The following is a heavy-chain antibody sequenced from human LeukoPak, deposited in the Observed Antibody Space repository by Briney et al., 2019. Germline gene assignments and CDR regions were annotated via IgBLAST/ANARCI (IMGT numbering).Heavy chain of an antibody. CDR3: AKETAVMDV. CDR1: GFTFSTSV. CDR2: IGGNT. J-gene: IGHJ6*02. D-gene: IGHD1-14*01. Sequence: PGGSLRLSCATSGFTFSTSVMNWVRQAPGKGLEWVSGIGGNTYYADSVKGRFTISRDNSKSTLYLQMNSLRAEDTAVYYCAKETAVMDVWGQGTTVTVSS. V-gene: IGHV3-23*01.